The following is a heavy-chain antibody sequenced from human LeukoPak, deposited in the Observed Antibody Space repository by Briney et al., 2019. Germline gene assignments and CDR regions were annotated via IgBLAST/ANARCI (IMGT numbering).Heavy chain of an antibody. J-gene: IGHJ4*02. V-gene: IGHV3-23*01. CDR3: AKDSITYSSSWYVDY. Sequence: PGGSLRLSCAASGFTFSSYAMSWVRQAPGKGLEWVSAISGSGGSTYYADSVKGRFTISRDNSKNTLYLQMNSLRAEDTAVCYCAKDSITYSSSWYVDYWGQGTLVTVSS. CDR2: ISGSGGST. CDR1: GFTFSSYA. D-gene: IGHD6-13*01.